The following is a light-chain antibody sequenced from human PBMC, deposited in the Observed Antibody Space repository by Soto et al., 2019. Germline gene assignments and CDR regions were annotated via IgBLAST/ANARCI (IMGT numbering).Light chain of an antibody. CDR2: SNN. CDR3: AAWDDSLNGLYV. J-gene: IGLJ1*01. CDR1: SSNIGSNT. Sequence: QSVLTQTPSASGTPGQRVTISCSGSSSNIGSNTVNWYQQLPGTAPKLLIYSNNQRPSGVPDRFSGSKSGTSASLAISGLQSEDEADYYCAAWDDSLNGLYVFGTGTKGTV. V-gene: IGLV1-44*01.